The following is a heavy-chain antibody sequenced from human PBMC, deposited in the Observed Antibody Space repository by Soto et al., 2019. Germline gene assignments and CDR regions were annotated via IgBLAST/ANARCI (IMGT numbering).Heavy chain of an antibody. CDR3: ARGSGWSHYYYYGMDV. J-gene: IGHJ6*02. Sequence: SQTLSLTCAISGDSVSSNSAAWNWIRQSPSRGLEWLGRTYYRSKWYNDYAVSVKSRITINPDTSKNQFSLQLNSVTPEDTAVYYXARGSGWSHYYYYGMDVWGQGTTVTVSS. D-gene: IGHD6-19*01. CDR2: TYYRSKWYN. CDR1: GDSVSSNSAA. V-gene: IGHV6-1*01.